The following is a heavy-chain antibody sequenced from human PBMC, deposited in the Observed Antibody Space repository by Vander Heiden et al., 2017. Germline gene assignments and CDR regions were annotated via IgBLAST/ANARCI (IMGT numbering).Heavy chain of an antibody. CDR2: IWYDGRNK. Sequence: QVQFVVCGRGAVQPGRSLRLSCASSGFPSSSSDMHRVRPAPGKGLEWVAVIWYDGRNKYYAESVKGRITISRDNSKNTLYLQMNSLRAEDTAVYYCARGYYDCWGGYYTDWFDPWGQGTLVTVS. D-gene: IGHD3-3*01. CDR1: GFPSSSSD. J-gene: IGHJ5*02. V-gene: IGHV3-33*08. CDR3: ARGYYDCWGGYYTDWFDP.